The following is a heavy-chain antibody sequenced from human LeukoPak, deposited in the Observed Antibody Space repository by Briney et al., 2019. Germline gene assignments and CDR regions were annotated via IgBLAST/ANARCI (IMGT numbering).Heavy chain of an antibody. V-gene: IGHV3-74*01. CDR2: INSDGRST. D-gene: IGHD3-10*02. CDR3: AELGITMIGGV. J-gene: IGHJ6*04. Sequence: GGSLRLSCAASGFTFSSYWMHWVRQAPGNGLVWVARINSDGRSTSYADSVKGRFTISRDNAKNILYLQMNTLGAEDTAVYYCAELGITMIGGVWGKGTTVTISS. CDR1: GFTFSSYW.